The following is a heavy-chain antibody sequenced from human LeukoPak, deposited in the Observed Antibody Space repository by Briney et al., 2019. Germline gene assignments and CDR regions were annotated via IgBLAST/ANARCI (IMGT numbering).Heavy chain of an antibody. J-gene: IGHJ5*02. CDR3: ARDVVVNGPPTSYNWFDP. CDR2: IYYSGST. D-gene: IGHD3-22*01. Sequence: PSETLSLTCTVSGGSISSGGYYWSWIRQHPGKGLEWIGYIYYSGSTYYNPSLKSRVTILVDTSKNQFSLKLSSVTAADTAVYYCARDVVVNGPPTSYNWFDPWGQGTLVTVSS. V-gene: IGHV4-31*03. CDR1: GGSISSGGYY.